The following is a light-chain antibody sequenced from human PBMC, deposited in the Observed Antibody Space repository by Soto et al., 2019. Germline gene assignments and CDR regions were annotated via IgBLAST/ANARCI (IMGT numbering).Light chain of an antibody. V-gene: IGKV1-5*01. CDR2: DAS. J-gene: IGKJ4*01. Sequence: DIQMTQSPSTLSASVGDRVTITCRASQSISSWLAWYQQKPGKAPKLLIYDASSLESGVPSRFSGSGSGTEFTLTISSLQPDDSATYYCQQYNSYSPTFGGGTKVEIK. CDR3: QQYNSYSPT. CDR1: QSISSW.